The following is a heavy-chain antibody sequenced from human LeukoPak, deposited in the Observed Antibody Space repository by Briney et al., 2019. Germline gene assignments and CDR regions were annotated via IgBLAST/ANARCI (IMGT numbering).Heavy chain of an antibody. D-gene: IGHD4-17*01. J-gene: IGHJ4*02. CDR3: ARGRLFAVTTGIDY. CDR1: GYSVTNYW. V-gene: IGHV5-51*01. CDR2: IYPGDSDT. Sequence: GESLKISCKGSGYSVTNYWIGWVRQMPGKGLEWMGIIYPGDSDTRYSPSFQGHVTISADKSITTAYLQWNSLKASDTAIYYCARGRLFAVTTGIDYWGQGTLVTVSS.